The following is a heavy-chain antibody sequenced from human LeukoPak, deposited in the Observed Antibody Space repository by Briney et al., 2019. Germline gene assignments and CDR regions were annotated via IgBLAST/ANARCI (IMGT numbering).Heavy chain of an antibody. V-gene: IGHV1-3*01. J-gene: IGHJ6*02. D-gene: IGHD2-2*01. Sequence: ASVKVSCKASGHTSTTYAIHWVRQAPGQGLEWMGWINAGNGNIKYSQKLQGRVTIIGDTSASTAYMELSSLRSEDTAVYYCARGYCSSTSCYMDVWDQGTTVT. CDR2: INAGNGNI. CDR1: GHTSTTYA. CDR3: ARGYCSSTSCYMDV.